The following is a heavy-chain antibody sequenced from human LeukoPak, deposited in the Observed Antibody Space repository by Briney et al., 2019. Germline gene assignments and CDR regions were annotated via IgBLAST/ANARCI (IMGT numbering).Heavy chain of an antibody. CDR2: INQDGSEK. Sequence: GGSLRLSCAASGFTFSNYWMNWVRQAPGKGLEWVANINQDGSEKYYVDSVKGRFTISRDNAKNSLYLQMNSLRAEDTALYYCAKASMGDGHEFDYWGQGTLVTVSS. J-gene: IGHJ4*02. CDR3: AKASMGDGHEFDY. V-gene: IGHV3-7*03. CDR1: GFTFSNYW. D-gene: IGHD3-16*01.